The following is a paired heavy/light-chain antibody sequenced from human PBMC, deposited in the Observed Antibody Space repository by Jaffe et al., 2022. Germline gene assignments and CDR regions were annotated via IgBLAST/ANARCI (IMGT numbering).Heavy chain of an antibody. D-gene: IGHD3-3*01. V-gene: IGHV1-18*01. J-gene: IGHJ5*02. CDR3: AKDGDPQNWFDP. CDR1: GYTFTSSG. Sequence: QVQLVQSGAEVKKPGASVKVSCKASGYTFTSSGISWVRQAPGQGFEWMGWISGHNGNTDYAQKFQGRVTMTTDTSTSTAYMELRSLRSDDTAVYYCAKDGDPQNWFDPWGQGTLVTVFS. CDR2: ISGHNGNT.
Light chain of an antibody. Sequence: QSVLIQPPSASGTPGQRVTISCSGSTSNIASHYVYWYQQLPGTAPKLLIYRNNQRPSGVPDRFSGSKSGTSASLAISGLRSEDEADYYCAAWDNSLSGWVFGGGTKLTVL. CDR1: TSNIASHY. CDR2: RNN. V-gene: IGLV1-47*01. CDR3: AAWDNSLSGWV. J-gene: IGLJ3*02.